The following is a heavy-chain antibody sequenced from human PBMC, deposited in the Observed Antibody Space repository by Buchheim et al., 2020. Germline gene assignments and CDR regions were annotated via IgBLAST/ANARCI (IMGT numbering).Heavy chain of an antibody. D-gene: IGHD5-18*01. Sequence: EVQLLESGGGLVQPGGSLRLSCAASGFTFSSYAMSWVRQAPGKGLEWVSAISGSGGSTYYADSVKGRFTISRANSKHKLDLQMNSLRDEDTAVYYCAKDRDSWIQLWSGYYFDYWGQGTL. J-gene: IGHJ4*02. CDR3: AKDRDSWIQLWSGYYFDY. CDR2: ISGSGGST. CDR1: GFTFSSYA. V-gene: IGHV3-23*01.